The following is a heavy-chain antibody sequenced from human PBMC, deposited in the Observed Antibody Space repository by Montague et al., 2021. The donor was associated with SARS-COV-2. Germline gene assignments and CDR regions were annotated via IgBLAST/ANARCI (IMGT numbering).Heavy chain of an antibody. CDR1: GGSISSPDYY. Sequence: TLSLTCTVSGGSISSPDYYWGWIRQSPGKGLDWIAYIYYSGNTYYNPSLKSRVALSVDTSKKQFSPNLTSVTAADTATYYCARGVIAAPGYFDYWGQGTLVTVSS. V-gene: IGHV4-31*03. CDR3: ARGVIAAPGYFDY. J-gene: IGHJ4*02. CDR2: IYYSGNT. D-gene: IGHD2-15*01.